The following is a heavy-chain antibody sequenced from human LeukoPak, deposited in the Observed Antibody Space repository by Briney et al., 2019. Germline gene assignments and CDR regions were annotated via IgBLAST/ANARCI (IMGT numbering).Heavy chain of an antibody. CDR3: ARASTRWFDP. D-gene: IGHD1-1*01. J-gene: IGHJ5*02. CDR1: GGSISSGGNY. V-gene: IGHV4-61*08. Sequence: KTSGTLSLSYTVSGGSISSGGNYWSWIRQPPGKGLEWIGYAYHSGTTYYNPSLKSRVTISVDTSKNQFSLNLSSVTAADTAVYFCARASTRWFDPWGQGTLVTVSS. CDR2: AYHSGTT.